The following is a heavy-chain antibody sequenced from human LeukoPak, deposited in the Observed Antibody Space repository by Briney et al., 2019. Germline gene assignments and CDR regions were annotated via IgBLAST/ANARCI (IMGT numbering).Heavy chain of an antibody. Sequence: GGSLRLSCAASGFSFSTYSMNWVRQAPGKGLEWVSPSRNSRYIYYADSMRGRFTISRDNAKNSLYLQMNSLRAEDTAVYYCAELGITMIGGVWGKGTTVTISS. D-gene: IGHD3-10*02. CDR1: GFSFSTYS. CDR3: AELGITMIGGV. J-gene: IGHJ6*04. CDR2: SRNSRYI. V-gene: IGHV3-21*06.